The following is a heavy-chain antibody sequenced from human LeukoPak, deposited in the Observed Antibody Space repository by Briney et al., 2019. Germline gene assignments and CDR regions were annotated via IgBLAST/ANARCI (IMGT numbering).Heavy chain of an antibody. Sequence: PGGSLRLSCAASGFTFSSYAMHWVRQAPGKGLEWVAVISYDGSNKYYAHSVKRRFTISRDNPKTPLYLQTTSLRAEDTAVYYCARAQNVLPYFTWLLVTDYRGQGTLVTVSP. CDR2: ISYDGSNK. D-gene: IGHD3-9*01. J-gene: IGHJ4*02. CDR3: ARAQNVLPYFTWLLVTDY. CDR1: GFTFSSYA. V-gene: IGHV3-30*04.